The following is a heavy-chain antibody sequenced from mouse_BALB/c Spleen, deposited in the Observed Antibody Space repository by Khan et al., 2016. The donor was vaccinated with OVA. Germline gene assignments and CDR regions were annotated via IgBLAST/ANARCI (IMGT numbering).Heavy chain of an antibody. J-gene: IGHJ3*01. CDR2: IYPGSGTT. CDR3: ARSYDGAWFAY. Sequence: QAQLKQSGPELVKPGASVKMSCKISGYTFTDYVITWVKQRTGQGLEWIGEIYPGSGTTYYNEKFKGKATLTADKSSNTVNMQLSSLTSEDSAVYFCARSYDGAWFAYWGQGTLVTVSA. V-gene: IGHV1-77*01. D-gene: IGHD1-1*01. CDR1: GYTFTDYV.